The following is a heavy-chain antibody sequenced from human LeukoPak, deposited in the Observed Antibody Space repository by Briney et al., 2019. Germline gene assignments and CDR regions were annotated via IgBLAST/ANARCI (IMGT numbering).Heavy chain of an antibody. D-gene: IGHD6-25*01. CDR1: GYSFTSYW. Sequence: GESLKISCKGSGYSFTSYWIGWVRQMPGKGLEWMGIIYPGDSDTRYSPSFQGQVTISADKSISTAYLQWSSLKASDTAMYYCAREAARMDNAFDIWGQGTMVTVSS. V-gene: IGHV5-51*01. J-gene: IGHJ3*02. CDR3: AREAARMDNAFDI. CDR2: IYPGDSDT.